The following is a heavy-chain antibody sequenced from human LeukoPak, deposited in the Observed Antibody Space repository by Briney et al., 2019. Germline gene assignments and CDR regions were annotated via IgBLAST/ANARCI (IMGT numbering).Heavy chain of an antibody. V-gene: IGHV3-21*01. D-gene: IGHD3-10*01. J-gene: IGHJ3*01. CDR2: ISRRSSNV. Sequence: GGSLRLSCAASGFTFSTYSMHWVRQAPGQGLEWVSSISRRSSNVYYTDSVKGRFTITRDNAKNSLTMQMNSLRAEDTAVYHCARVGSWDTFDVWGQGTMVTVSS. CDR3: ARVGSWDTFDV. CDR1: GFTFSTYS.